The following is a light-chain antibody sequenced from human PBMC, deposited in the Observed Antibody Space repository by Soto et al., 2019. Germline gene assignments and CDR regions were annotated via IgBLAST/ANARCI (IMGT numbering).Light chain of an antibody. J-gene: IGLJ2*01. CDR1: NIGSKS. CDR2: NVS. CDR3: QGWDSREV. V-gene: IGLV3-21*04. Sequence: SSELTQPPSVSVSPGETARIPCGANNIGSKSVHWYQQKPDQAPVLIIYNVSDRPSGIPERFSASNSGNTATLTISRVEAGDEADYLCQGWDSREVFGGGTKVTVL.